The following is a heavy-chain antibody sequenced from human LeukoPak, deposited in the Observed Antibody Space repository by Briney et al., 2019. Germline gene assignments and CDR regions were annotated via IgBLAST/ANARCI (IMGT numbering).Heavy chain of an antibody. CDR3: ARETYCTSTRCPIGDHFDY. J-gene: IGHJ4*02. V-gene: IGHV3-30*04. D-gene: IGHD2-2*01. Sequence: PGWSLRLSCAASGFTFSSYAMHWVRQAPGKGLEWVAVISYYGSNKYYADSVKGRFTISRDNSKYTLYLQMNSLRAEDTAVYYCARETYCTSTRCPIGDHFDYWGQGTLVTVSS. CDR1: GFTFSSYA. CDR2: ISYYGSNK.